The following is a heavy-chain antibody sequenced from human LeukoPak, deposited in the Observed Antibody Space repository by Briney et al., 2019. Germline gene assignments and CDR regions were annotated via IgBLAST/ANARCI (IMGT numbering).Heavy chain of an antibody. J-gene: IGHJ4*02. CDR3: ARDLAVLGYFHFDY. CDR2: IYYSGST. D-gene: IGHD3-22*01. V-gene: IGHV4-39*07. CDR1: GGSISSSSYY. Sequence: SETLSLTCTVSGGSISSSSYYWGWIRQPPGKGLEWIGSIYYSGSTYYNPSLKSRVTLSVDTSKNQFSLKLSSVTAADTAVYYCARDLAVLGYFHFDYWGQGTLVTVSS.